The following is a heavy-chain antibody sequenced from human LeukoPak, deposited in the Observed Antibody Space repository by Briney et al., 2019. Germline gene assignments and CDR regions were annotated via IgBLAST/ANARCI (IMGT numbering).Heavy chain of an antibody. V-gene: IGHV1-8*03. CDR1: GYTFTSYD. CDR3: ARGSSFFDY. D-gene: IGHD1-26*01. Sequence: ATVKVSCKASGYTFTSYDINWVRQATGQGLEWMGWMNPNSGNTGYAQKFQGRVTITRNTSISTAYMELRSLRSDDTAVYYCARGSSFFDYWGQGTLVTVSS. J-gene: IGHJ4*02. CDR2: MNPNSGNT.